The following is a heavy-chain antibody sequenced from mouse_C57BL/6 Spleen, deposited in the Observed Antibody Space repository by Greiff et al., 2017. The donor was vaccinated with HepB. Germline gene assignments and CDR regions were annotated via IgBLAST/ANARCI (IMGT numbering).Heavy chain of an antibody. Sequence: EVKLVESGAELVKPGASVKFSCTASGFNFKDYYMHWVKQRTEQGLEWIGRLDPEDGETKYAPKFQDKATITADTSSNTAYLQLSSLTSEDTAVYYCARAGTLYWYFDVWGTGTTVTVSS. CDR3: ARAGTLYWYFDV. J-gene: IGHJ1*03. D-gene: IGHD1-1*01. V-gene: IGHV14-2*01. CDR2: LDPEDGET. CDR1: GFNFKDYY.